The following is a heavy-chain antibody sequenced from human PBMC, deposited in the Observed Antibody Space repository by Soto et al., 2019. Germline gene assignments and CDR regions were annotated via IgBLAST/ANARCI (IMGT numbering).Heavy chain of an antibody. CDR2: IYYSGST. CDR3: AASLWGLELEGGMDV. D-gene: IGHD1-7*01. CDR1: GGSISSGGYY. Sequence: PSETLSLTCTVSGGSISSGGYYWSWIRQHPGKGLEWIGYIYYSGSTYYNPSLKSRVTISVDTSKNQFSLKLSPVTAADTAVYYCAASLWGLELEGGMDVWGQGTTVTVSS. V-gene: IGHV4-31*03. J-gene: IGHJ6*02.